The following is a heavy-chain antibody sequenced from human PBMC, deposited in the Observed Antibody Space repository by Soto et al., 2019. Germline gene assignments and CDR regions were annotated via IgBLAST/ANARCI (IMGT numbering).Heavy chain of an antibody. Sequence: QVQLVESGGGVVQPGRSLRLSCAASGFTFSSYGMHWVRQAPGKGLEWVAVIWYDGSNKYYADSVKGRFTISRDNSKNTLYLQMNSLRAEDTAVYYCARXXXXXXXYXHWYFDLWGRGTLVTVSS. V-gene: IGHV3-33*01. CDR3: ARXXXXXXXYXHWYFDL. CDR2: IWYDGSNK. J-gene: IGHJ2*01. CDR1: GFTFSSYG.